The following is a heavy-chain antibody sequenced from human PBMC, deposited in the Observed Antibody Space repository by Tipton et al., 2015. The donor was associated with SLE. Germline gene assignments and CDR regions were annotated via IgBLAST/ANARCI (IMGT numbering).Heavy chain of an antibody. CDR2: IYYSGST. CDR3: ASNTDSSSYYFDY. V-gene: IGHV4-61*05. Sequence: TLSLTCTVSGGSISSSSYYWGWIRQPPGKGLEWIGYIYYSGSTNYNPSLKSRVTISVDTSKNQFSLKLSSVTAADTAVYYCASNTDSSSYYFDYWGQGTLVTVSS. CDR1: GGSISSSSYY. J-gene: IGHJ4*02. D-gene: IGHD6-13*01.